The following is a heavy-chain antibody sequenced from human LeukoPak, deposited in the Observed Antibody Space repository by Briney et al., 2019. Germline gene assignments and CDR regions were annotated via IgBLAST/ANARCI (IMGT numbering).Heavy chain of an antibody. CDR2: IYTSGST. Sequence: PSETLSLTCTVSGGSISSYYWSWFRQPAGKGLEWIGRIYTSGSTNYNPSLKSRVTMSVDTSKKEFSLKLSSVTAADTAVYYCARDSRGSGSYYSDFDFWGQGTLVTVSS. J-gene: IGHJ4*02. CDR3: ARDSRGSGSYYSDFDF. CDR1: GGSISSYY. V-gene: IGHV4-4*07. D-gene: IGHD3-10*01.